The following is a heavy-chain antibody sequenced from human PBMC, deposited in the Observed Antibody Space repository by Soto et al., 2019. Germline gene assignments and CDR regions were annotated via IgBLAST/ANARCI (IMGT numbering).Heavy chain of an antibody. CDR1: GYTFTSYD. CDR2: MNPNSGNT. J-gene: IGHJ5*02. D-gene: IGHD2-21*01. Sequence: QVQLVQSGAEVKKPGASVKVSCKASGYTFTSYDINWVRQATGQGLEWMGWMNPNSGNTGYAQKFQGRVTMTRNTSVSTAYMELSSMRSEDTAVYYCARGRVVYNWFAPWGQGTLVTVSS. V-gene: IGHV1-8*01. CDR3: ARGRVVYNWFAP.